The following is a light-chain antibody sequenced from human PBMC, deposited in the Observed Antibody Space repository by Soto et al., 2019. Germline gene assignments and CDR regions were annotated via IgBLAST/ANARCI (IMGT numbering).Light chain of an antibody. CDR3: QQYNNWPPFT. J-gene: IGKJ3*01. V-gene: IGKV3-15*01. CDR2: GAS. CDR1: QSVSSSY. Sequence: EIVLTPSPGTLSLSPVERATLSCRASQSVSSSYLAWYQQKPGQAPSLLIYGASTRATGTPARFSGSGSGTEFTLTISILQSEDFAVYYCQQYNNWPPFTFGPGTKVDIK.